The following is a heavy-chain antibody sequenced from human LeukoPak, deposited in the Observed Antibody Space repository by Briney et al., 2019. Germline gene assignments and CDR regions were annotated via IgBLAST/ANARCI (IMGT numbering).Heavy chain of an antibody. D-gene: IGHD2-15*01. Sequence: GGSLRLSCAASGFTFSSYAMSWVRQAPGKGLEWVANIKQDGSEKYYVDSVKGRFTISRDNAKNSLYMQMNSLRAEDMAVYYCARELIRGWSKGLSDYWGQGTLVTVSS. CDR3: ARELIRGWSKGLSDY. V-gene: IGHV3-7*01. CDR2: IKQDGSEK. CDR1: GFTFSSYA. J-gene: IGHJ4*02.